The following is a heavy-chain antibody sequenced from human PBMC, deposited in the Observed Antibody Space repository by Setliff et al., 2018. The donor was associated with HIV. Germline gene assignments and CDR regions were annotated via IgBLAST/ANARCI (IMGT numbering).Heavy chain of an antibody. D-gene: IGHD3-3*01. Sequence: GESLKISCRGSGYTFTNYWIGWVRQMPGRGLEWMGIIYPGDSDTRYSPSFEGQVTMSADKSINTAYLQWNNLKASDTAMYYCARQPTDTSGYNKWFDSWGQGTLVTV. CDR1: GYTFTNYW. V-gene: IGHV5-51*01. J-gene: IGHJ5*01. CDR2: IYPGDSDT. CDR3: ARQPTDTSGYNKWFDS.